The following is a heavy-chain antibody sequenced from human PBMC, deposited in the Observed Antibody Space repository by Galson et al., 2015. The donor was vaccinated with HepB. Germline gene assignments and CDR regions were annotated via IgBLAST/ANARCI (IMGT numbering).Heavy chain of an antibody. J-gene: IGHJ4*02. CDR1: GFTFGSYN. Sequence: SLRLSCAASGFTFGSYNMNWVRQAPRKGLERISYISSTSRTIFHAVSVKGRFTISRDNSNNTVSLHMSSLRVEDTAFYFCAKDWGQRRLAYFDYWGQGVLVTVST. V-gene: IGHV3-48*01. CDR2: ISSTSRTI. CDR3: AKDWGQRRLAYFDY. D-gene: IGHD3-16*01.